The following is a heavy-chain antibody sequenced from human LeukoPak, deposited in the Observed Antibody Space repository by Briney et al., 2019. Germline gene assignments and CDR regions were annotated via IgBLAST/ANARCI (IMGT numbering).Heavy chain of an antibody. CDR1: GGSISSYY. J-gene: IGHJ4*02. CDR3: ARLSGIRYFDWLSPHFDY. Sequence: SETLSLTCTVSGGSISSYYWSWIRQPPGKGLEWIGYIYTSGSTNYNPSLKSRVTISVDTPKNQFSLKLSSVTAADTAVYYCARLSGIRYFDWLSPHFDYWGQGTLVTVSS. D-gene: IGHD3-9*01. V-gene: IGHV4-4*09. CDR2: IYTSGST.